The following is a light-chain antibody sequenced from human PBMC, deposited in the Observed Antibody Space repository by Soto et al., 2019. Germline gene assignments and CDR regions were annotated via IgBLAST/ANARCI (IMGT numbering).Light chain of an antibody. V-gene: IGLV1-44*01. CDR3: AACDDSLNGYV. Sequence: QSVLTQPPSASGTPGQRVTISCSGGSSNIGTNAVNWYQQHPGTAPKLLIYNNNQRPSGVPDRFSGSKSGTSASLAVIGLQSEDEADYYCAACDDSLNGYVFGTGTKVTVL. J-gene: IGLJ1*01. CDR2: NNN. CDR1: SSNIGTNA.